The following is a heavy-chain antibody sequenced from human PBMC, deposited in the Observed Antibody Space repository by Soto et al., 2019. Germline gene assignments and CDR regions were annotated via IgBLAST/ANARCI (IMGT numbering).Heavy chain of an antibody. J-gene: IGHJ4*02. D-gene: IGHD6-13*01. Sequence: EVQLVESGGGLVKPGGSLRVSCVASGFTVTNAWMNWVRQAPGKVLEWVGHIKSKTDGGTTDYAAPVKGRFTILRDDSKNTLYLQMNNLTTEDTAVYSCNTATRQHLDSTRGYWGQGTLVTVSS. CDR2: IKSKTDGGTT. CDR1: GFTVTNAW. V-gene: IGHV3-15*07. CDR3: NTATRQHLDSTRGY.